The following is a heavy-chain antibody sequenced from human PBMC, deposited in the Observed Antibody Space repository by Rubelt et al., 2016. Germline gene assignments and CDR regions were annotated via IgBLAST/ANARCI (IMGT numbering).Heavy chain of an antibody. CDR1: GGSISRSTYY. V-gene: IGHV4-39*01. D-gene: IGHD1-1*01. CDR3: ARLRWNDFWFDP. Sequence: QLQLQESGPGLVKPSETLSLTCTVSGGSISRSTYYWGWIRQPPGKGLEWIGSVYYSGSTYYNPSLKSRVTISVDTSKNQFSLKLSSVTAADTAVYYCARLRWNDFWFDPWGQGTLVTVSS. J-gene: IGHJ5*02. CDR2: VYYSGST.